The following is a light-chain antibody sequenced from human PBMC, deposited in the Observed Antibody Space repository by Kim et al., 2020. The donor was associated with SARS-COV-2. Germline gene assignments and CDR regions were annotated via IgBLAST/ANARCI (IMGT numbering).Light chain of an antibody. Sequence: ASTGDRVTITCRASQGISSYVAWYQQKPGKAPKLLIYAASTLQSGVPSRFSGSGSGTDFTLTISCLQSEDVATYYCQQYYSYPYTFGQGTKLEI. J-gene: IGKJ2*01. CDR1: QGISSY. V-gene: IGKV1-8*01. CDR2: AAS. CDR3: QQYYSYPYT.